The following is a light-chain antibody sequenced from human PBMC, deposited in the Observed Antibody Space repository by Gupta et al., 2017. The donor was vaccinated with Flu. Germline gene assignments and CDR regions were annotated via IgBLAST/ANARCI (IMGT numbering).Light chain of an antibody. CDR3: QHYGYSPRV. J-gene: IGKJ4*01. Sequence: GSGTLSCRAGRSNIKRYLAWYQQKPGQAPRLLIYDTSSRVTGVPDRFSGSGSGTDFTLTISRLEPEDFAVYYCQHYGYSPRVFGGGTKVEIK. V-gene: IGKV3-20*01. CDR2: DTS. CDR1: RSNIKRY.